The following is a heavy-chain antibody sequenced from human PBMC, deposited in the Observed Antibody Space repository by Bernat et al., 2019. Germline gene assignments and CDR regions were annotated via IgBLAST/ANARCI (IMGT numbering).Heavy chain of an antibody. CDR1: GYSFTSYW. CDR2: IYPGDSDT. Sequence: EVQLVQSGAEVKKPGESLKISCKGSGYSFTSYWIGWVRQMPGKGLEWMGIIYPGDSDTRYSPSFQGQVTISADKSISTAYLQWSSLKASDTAMYYCACYYSSGWTAESFFDYWGQGTLVTVSS. J-gene: IGHJ4*02. CDR3: ACYYSSGWTAESFFDY. D-gene: IGHD6-19*01. V-gene: IGHV5-51*03.